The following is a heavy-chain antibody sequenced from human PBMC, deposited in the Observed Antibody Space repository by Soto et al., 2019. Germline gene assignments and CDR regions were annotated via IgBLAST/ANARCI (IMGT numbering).Heavy chain of an antibody. J-gene: IGHJ4*02. D-gene: IGHD5-18*01. Sequence: GGSLRLSCAASGFTFSSYGMHWVRQAPGKGLEWVAVISYDGSNKYYADSVKGRFTISRDNSKNTLYLQMNSLRAEDTAVYYCAKDPSPNTAMVYFDYWGQGTLVTVSS. CDR2: ISYDGSNK. V-gene: IGHV3-30*18. CDR1: GFTFSSYG. CDR3: AKDPSPNTAMVYFDY.